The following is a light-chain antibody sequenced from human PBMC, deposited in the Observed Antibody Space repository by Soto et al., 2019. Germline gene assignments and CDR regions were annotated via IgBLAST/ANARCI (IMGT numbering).Light chain of an antibody. Sequence: AIRMTQSPSSFSASTGDRVTITCRASQGISIHLAWYQVKPGKAPRLLIYTASYLESGVPSRFSGSGSGTDFTLTISSLQSEDFAVYYCQQYFSYPITFGGGTKVEIK. V-gene: IGKV1-8*01. CDR2: TAS. J-gene: IGKJ4*01. CDR1: QGISIH. CDR3: QQYFSYPIT.